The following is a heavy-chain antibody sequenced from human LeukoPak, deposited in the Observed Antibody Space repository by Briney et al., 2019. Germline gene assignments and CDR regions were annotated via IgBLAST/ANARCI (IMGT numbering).Heavy chain of an antibody. CDR1: AGSISSNSHH. CDR2: VYYGRTT. Sequence: SETLSLTCTVSAGSISSNSHHWGWIRQSPGKGLEWIGSVYYGRTTYYNPSLNSRVTISVVTSKNQFSLQLNSVTAADTAVYYCVRHDGRGGATMGALDSWGQGSLVTVTS. J-gene: IGHJ4*02. V-gene: IGHV4-39*01. CDR3: VRHDGRGGATMGALDS. D-gene: IGHD5-12*01.